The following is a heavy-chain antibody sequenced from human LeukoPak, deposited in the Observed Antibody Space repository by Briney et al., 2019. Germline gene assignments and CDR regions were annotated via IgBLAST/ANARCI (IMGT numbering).Heavy chain of an antibody. CDR1: AGSISSNSHH. CDR2: VYYGRTT. Sequence: SETLSLTCTVSAGSISSNSHHWGWIRQSPGKGLEWIGSVYYGRTTYYNPSLNSRVTISVVTSKNQFSLQLNSVTAADTAVYYCVRHDGRGGATMGALDSWGQGSLVTVTS. J-gene: IGHJ4*02. V-gene: IGHV4-39*01. CDR3: VRHDGRGGATMGALDS. D-gene: IGHD5-12*01.